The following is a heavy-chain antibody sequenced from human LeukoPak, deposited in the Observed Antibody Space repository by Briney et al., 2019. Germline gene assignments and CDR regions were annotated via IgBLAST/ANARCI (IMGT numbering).Heavy chain of an antibody. Sequence: PGGSLRLSSAASGFTFSSYEMNWVRQAPGKGLEWVSYISSSGSTIYYADSVKGRFTISRDNAKNSLYLQMNSPRAEDTAVYYCARDGDGYNWGYYFDYWGQGTLVTVSS. CDR3: ARDGDGYNWGYYFDY. CDR2: ISSSGSTI. V-gene: IGHV3-48*03. D-gene: IGHD5-24*01. CDR1: GFTFSSYE. J-gene: IGHJ4*02.